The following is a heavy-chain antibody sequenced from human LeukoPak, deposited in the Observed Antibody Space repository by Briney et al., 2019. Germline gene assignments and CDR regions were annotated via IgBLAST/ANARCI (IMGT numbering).Heavy chain of an antibody. D-gene: IGHD2-21*01. V-gene: IGHV4-34*01. CDR1: GGSFSGYY. Sequence: PSETLSLTCAVYGGSFSGYYWSWIRQPPGKGLEWIGEINHSGSTNYNPSLKSRVTISVDTSKNQFSLKLSSVTAADTAVYYCARGQFDIPANAAFDIWGQGTMVTVSS. CDR2: INHSGST. J-gene: IGHJ3*02. CDR3: ARGQFDIPANAAFDI.